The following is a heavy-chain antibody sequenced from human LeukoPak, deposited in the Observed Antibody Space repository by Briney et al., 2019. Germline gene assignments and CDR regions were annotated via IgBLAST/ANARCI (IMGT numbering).Heavy chain of an antibody. V-gene: IGHV4-38-2*02. CDR2: INHSGST. Sequence: PSETLSLTCTVSGYSISSGYYWGWIRQPPGKGLEWIGEINHSGSTNYNPSLKSRVTISVDTSKNQFSLKLSSVTAADTAVYYCARGDGYNFGTCYFDYWGQGTLVTVSS. J-gene: IGHJ4*02. CDR1: GYSISSGYY. CDR3: ARGDGYNFGTCYFDY. D-gene: IGHD5-24*01.